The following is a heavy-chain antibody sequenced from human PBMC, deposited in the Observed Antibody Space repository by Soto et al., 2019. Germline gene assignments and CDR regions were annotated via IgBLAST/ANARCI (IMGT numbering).Heavy chain of an antibody. V-gene: IGHV1-18*01. D-gene: IGHD3-10*01. CDR2: ISAYNGNT. CDR1: GYTFTSYG. CDR3: ARALVGYYYGSGSYYHDVDY. J-gene: IGHJ4*02. Sequence: ASVKVSCKASGYTFTSYGISWVRQAPGQGLEWMGWISAYNGNTNYAQKLQGRVTMTTDTSTSTAYMELRSLRSDDTAVYYCARALVGYYYGSGSYYHDVDYWGQGTLVTVPQ.